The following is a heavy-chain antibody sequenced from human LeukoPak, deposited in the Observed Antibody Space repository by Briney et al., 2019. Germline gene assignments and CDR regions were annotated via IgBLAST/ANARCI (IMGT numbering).Heavy chain of an antibody. CDR3: ASSAYYYDSSGYSPSAFDI. V-gene: IGHV5-51*01. J-gene: IGHJ3*02. D-gene: IGHD3-22*01. CDR2: IYPGDSDT. CDR1: GYSFTSYW. Sequence: GESLKISCKGSGYSFTSYWIGWVRQMPGKGLEWMGIIYPGDSDTRYSPSLQGQVTISADKSISTAYLQWSSLEASDTAMYYCASSAYYYDSSGYSPSAFDIWGQGTMVTVSS.